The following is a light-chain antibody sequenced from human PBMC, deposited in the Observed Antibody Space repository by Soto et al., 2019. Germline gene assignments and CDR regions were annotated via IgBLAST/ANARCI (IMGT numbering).Light chain of an antibody. CDR2: TAS. J-gene: IGKJ2*01. Sequence: DIQMTQTPSSLSASGGDSVTIACRASQNINKYVNWYQQRSGRAPRLLIHTASSLHSGVPPRFSGSGSGSDFTLTISTLQPEDLATYFCQQSFSTPYTFGQGTKVDI. CDR1: QNINKY. V-gene: IGKV1-39*01. CDR3: QQSFSTPYT.